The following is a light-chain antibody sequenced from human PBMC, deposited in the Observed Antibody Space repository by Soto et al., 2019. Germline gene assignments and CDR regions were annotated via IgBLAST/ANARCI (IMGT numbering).Light chain of an antibody. Sequence: EIVLTQSPDTLSLSPGEIATLSCRASQSVSSYLAWYQQKPGQAPRLLIYEASNRATGIPARFSGSGSGTDFTLTISSLEPEDFAVYYCQQRSNLLTFGGGTKVEIK. V-gene: IGKV3-11*01. CDR3: QQRSNLLT. CDR2: EAS. CDR1: QSVSSY. J-gene: IGKJ4*01.